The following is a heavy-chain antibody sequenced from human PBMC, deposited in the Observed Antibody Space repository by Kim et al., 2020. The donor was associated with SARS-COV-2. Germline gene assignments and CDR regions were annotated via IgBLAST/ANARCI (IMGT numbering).Heavy chain of an antibody. CDR3: SRDSPFGSGPVDTYYG. J-gene: IGHJ6*01. Sequence: SETLSLTCTVSGGSISSGGYYWSWIRQHPGKGLEWIGYIFHSGSTYYNPSLKSRATISMDTPKNQFFLNLDSMTAADTAVYYCSRDSPFGSGPVDTYYG. CDR1: GGSISSGGYY. D-gene: IGHD3-10*01. CDR2: IFHSGST. V-gene: IGHV4-31*03.